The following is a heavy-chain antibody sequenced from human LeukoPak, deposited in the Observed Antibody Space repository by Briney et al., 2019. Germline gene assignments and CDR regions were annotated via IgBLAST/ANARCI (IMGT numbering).Heavy chain of an antibody. J-gene: IGHJ3*02. CDR1: GLTFSSYA. V-gene: IGHV3-23*01. D-gene: IGHD6-13*01. CDR3: AKDYYSSSWLAPDAFDI. CDR2: ISGSGGST. Sequence: GGSLRLSCAASGLTFSSYAMSWGRQAPGKGLERVSAISGSGGSTYYADSVKGRFTISRDNSKNTLYLQMNSLRAEDTAVYYCAKDYYSSSWLAPDAFDIWGQGTMVTVSS.